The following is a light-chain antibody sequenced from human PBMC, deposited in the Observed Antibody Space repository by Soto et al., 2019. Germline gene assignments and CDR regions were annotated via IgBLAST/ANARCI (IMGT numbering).Light chain of an antibody. V-gene: IGKV3-15*01. CDR3: QQYNNWPLFT. CDR1: QSVRNN. CDR2: GAS. Sequence: ETVMTQSPATLSASPGESASLSCRASQSVRNNLAWYLQKPGQAPRLLIYGASTRATGVPARFSGSGSGTEFTLTISSLQSEDFAVYYCQQYNNWPLFTFGPGTKVDIK. J-gene: IGKJ3*01.